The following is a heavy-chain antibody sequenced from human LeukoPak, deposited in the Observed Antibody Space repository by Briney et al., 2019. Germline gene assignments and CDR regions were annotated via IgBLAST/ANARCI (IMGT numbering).Heavy chain of an antibody. CDR3: ARGFFVAARRGWFDP. D-gene: IGHD6-6*01. V-gene: IGHV4-30-2*01. Sequence: SETLTLTCAVSGGSISSGGYSWSWIRQPPGKGLEWIGYIYHSGSTYYNPSLKSRVTISVDRSKNQFSLKLSSVTAADTAVYYCARGFFVAARRGWFDPWGQGTLVTVSS. CDR1: GGSISSGGYS. J-gene: IGHJ5*02. CDR2: IYHSGST.